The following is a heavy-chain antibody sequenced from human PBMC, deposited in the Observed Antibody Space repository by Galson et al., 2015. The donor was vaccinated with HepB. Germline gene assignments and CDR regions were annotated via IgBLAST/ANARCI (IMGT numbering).Heavy chain of an antibody. V-gene: IGHV1-8*01. J-gene: IGHJ6*02. CDR1: GYTFISYD. Sequence: SVKVSCKASGYTFISYDINWVRQATGQGLEWMGWMNPNSGNTGYAQKFQGRVTMTRNTSISTAYMELSSLRSEDTAVYYCALVPAAMGYYYYGMDVWGQGTTVTVSS. CDR3: ALVPAAMGYYYYGMDV. CDR2: MNPNSGNT. D-gene: IGHD2-2*01.